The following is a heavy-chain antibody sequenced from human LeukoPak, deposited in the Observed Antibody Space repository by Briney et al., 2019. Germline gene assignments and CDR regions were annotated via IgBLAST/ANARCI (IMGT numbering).Heavy chain of an antibody. J-gene: IGHJ5*02. Sequence: PGGSLRLSCAASGFTFSSYAMSWVRQAPGKGLEWVSAISGSGGSTYYADSVKGRFTISRDNSKNTLYLQLNSLRAEDTAVYYWAKALGYCSSTSCPENWFDPWGQGTLVTVSS. CDR3: AKALGYCSSTSCPENWFDP. CDR1: GFTFSSYA. CDR2: ISGSGGST. D-gene: IGHD2-2*01. V-gene: IGHV3-23*01.